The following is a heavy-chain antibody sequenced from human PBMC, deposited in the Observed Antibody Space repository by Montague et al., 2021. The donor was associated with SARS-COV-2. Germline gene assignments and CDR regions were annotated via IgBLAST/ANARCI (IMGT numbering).Heavy chain of an antibody. CDR3: ARGRAVAVYDY. D-gene: IGHD6-19*01. Sequence: SLRLSCAASGFTFSSYWMSWVRQAPGKGLEWVANIKQDGSEKYYVDSVKGRFTISRDNAKNSLSLQMNSLRAEDMAVYYCARGRAVAVYDYWGQGTLVTVSS. J-gene: IGHJ4*02. CDR2: IKQDGSEK. CDR1: GFTFSSYW. V-gene: IGHV3-7*01.